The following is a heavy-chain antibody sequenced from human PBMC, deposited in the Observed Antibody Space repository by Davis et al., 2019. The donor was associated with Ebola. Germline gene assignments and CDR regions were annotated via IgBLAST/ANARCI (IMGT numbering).Heavy chain of an antibody. V-gene: IGHV3-53*05. Sequence: GESLKISCAASGFTVSDDYMSWVRHIPGKGLEWVSVIYSGGSTYYADSVKGRFTISRDNSKNTLYLQMNSLRAEDTAVYYCARTYYFDDSGYRNAFDVWGQGTMVTISS. J-gene: IGHJ3*01. CDR1: GFTVSDDY. D-gene: IGHD3-22*01. CDR3: ARTYYFDDSGYRNAFDV. CDR2: IYSGGST.